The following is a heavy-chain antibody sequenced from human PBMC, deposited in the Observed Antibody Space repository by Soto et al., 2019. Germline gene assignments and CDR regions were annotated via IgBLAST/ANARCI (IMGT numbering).Heavy chain of an antibody. J-gene: IGHJ4*02. CDR3: AKDLSVYYYDSSGGFFDY. CDR2: ISYDGSNK. D-gene: IGHD3-22*01. CDR1: GFTFSSYG. V-gene: IGHV3-30*18. Sequence: QVQLVESGGGVVQPGRSLRLSCAASGFTFSSYGMHWVRQAPGKGLEWVAVISYDGSNKYYADSVKGRFTISRDNSKGTXXLQMNSLRAEDTAVYYCAKDLSVYYYDSSGGFFDYWGQGTLVTVSS.